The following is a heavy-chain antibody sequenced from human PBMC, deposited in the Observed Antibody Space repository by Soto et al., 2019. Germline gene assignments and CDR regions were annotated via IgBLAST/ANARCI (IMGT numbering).Heavy chain of an antibody. CDR1: GGTFSSYT. D-gene: IGHD3-22*01. CDR2: IIPILGIA. V-gene: IGHV1-69*02. J-gene: IGHJ4*02. CDR3: ARVNYDSSGRYFDY. Sequence: GASVKVSCTASGGTFSSYTISWVRQAPGQGLEWMGRIIPILGIANYAQKFQGRVTITADKSTSTAYMELRSLRSDDTAVYYCARVNYDSSGRYFDYWGQGTLVTVSS.